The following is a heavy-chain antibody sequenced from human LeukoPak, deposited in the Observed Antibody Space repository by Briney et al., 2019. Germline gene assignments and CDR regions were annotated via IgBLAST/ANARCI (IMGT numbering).Heavy chain of an antibody. V-gene: IGHV3-23*01. J-gene: IGHJ6*02. CDR3: AKGERIVVVPTAMDV. CDR2: ISGTGDSA. D-gene: IGHD2-2*01. Sequence: GGSLRLSCAASGFTFSSHAMNWVRQAPGKGLEWVSGISGTGDSAYYADSVKGRFTISRDNSKNTLYLEMNSLRAEDTAVYYCAKGERIVVVPTAMDVWSQGTTVTVSS. CDR1: GFTFSSHA.